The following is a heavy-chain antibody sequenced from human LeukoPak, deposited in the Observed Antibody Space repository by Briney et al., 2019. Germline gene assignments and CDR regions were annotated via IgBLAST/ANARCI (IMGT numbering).Heavy chain of an antibody. CDR3: ARSGYLVVTAYDAFDI. CDR2: INYSGST. V-gene: IGHV4-39*07. J-gene: IGHJ3*02. CDR1: GGSISSSPYF. D-gene: IGHD2-21*02. Sequence: PSETLSLTCTVSGGSISSSPYFWGWIRQPPGKGLEWIGSINYSGSTYYNPSLKSRVTISVDTSKNQFSLKLSSVTAADTAVFYCARSGYLVVTAYDAFDIWGQGTMVTVSS.